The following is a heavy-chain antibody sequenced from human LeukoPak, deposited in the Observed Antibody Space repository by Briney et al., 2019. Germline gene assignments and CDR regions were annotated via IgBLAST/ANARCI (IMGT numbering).Heavy chain of an antibody. Sequence: PSETLSLTCSVSGGSISSSNYLWSWIRQPPGKGLEWIGYIDNSGNTNYNPSLKSRVTISVDTSKNQFSVNLNSVTAADTAVYYCARISAAGTSFDYWGQGTLVTVSS. CDR3: ARISAAGTSFDY. CDR1: GGSISSSNYL. D-gene: IGHD6-13*01. CDR2: IDNSGNT. V-gene: IGHV4-61*05. J-gene: IGHJ4*02.